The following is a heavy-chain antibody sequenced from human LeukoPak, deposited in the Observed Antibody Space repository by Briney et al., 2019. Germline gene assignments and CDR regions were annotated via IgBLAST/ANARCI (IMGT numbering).Heavy chain of an antibody. V-gene: IGHV1-2*02. CDR1: GYTFTGYY. J-gene: IGHJ4*02. Sequence: ASVKVSCKASGYTFTGYYVHWVRQAPGQGLEWMGWINPNSGGTNYAQKFQGRVTMTRDTSISTAYMELSRLRSDDTAVYYCARDGHGDYVGCFDYWGQGTLVTVSS. CDR2: INPNSGGT. D-gene: IGHD4-17*01. CDR3: ARDGHGDYVGCFDY.